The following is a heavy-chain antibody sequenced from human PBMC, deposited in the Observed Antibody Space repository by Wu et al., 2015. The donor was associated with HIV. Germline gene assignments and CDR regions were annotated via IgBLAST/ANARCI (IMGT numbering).Heavy chain of an antibody. Sequence: VQLVQSGAEVKKPGASVRVSCKASGGTFSSSAVSWVRQAPGQGLEWMGRIIPMYGTTNYAQRFLGTVTMTADESMSTAYMELSSLRSEDTAVYYCARDSLGYKYGYLVYWGQGTLVTVSS. CDR2: IIPMYGTT. D-gene: IGHD5-12*01. V-gene: IGHV1-69*18. CDR1: GGTFSSSA. J-gene: IGHJ4*02. CDR3: ARDSLGYKYGYLVY.